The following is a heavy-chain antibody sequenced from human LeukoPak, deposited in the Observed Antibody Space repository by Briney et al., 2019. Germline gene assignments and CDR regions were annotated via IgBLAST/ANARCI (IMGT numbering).Heavy chain of an antibody. J-gene: IGHJ3*01. CDR2: IFQTGYS. Sequence: SETLSLTCTVSGGSISTFYWSWLRQPPGKGLEWIGYIFQTGYSNYNPSLKGRVTISVDTSKNQLSLKLYSVTVADTAIYYCARHPFSDGFDFWGQGTMVTVSS. CDR3: ARHPFSDGFDF. CDR1: GGSISTFY. V-gene: IGHV4-59*08.